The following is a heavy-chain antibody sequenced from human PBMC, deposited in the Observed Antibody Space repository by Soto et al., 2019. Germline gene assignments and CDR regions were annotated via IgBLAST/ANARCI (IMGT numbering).Heavy chain of an antibody. CDR2: IKSDGSLT. Sequence: EVQLVESGGGLVQPGGSLRLSCAASGFTFSSYWMHWVRQAPGKGLVWVSRIKSDGSLTNYADSVKGRFTISRDNAKNTLYLQMNSLGAEDTAIYYCASLMNIVLLPTATNAFEIWGQGTLVTVSS. CDR3: ASLMNIVLLPTATNAFEI. V-gene: IGHV3-74*01. CDR1: GFTFSSYW. J-gene: IGHJ3*02. D-gene: IGHD2-2*01.